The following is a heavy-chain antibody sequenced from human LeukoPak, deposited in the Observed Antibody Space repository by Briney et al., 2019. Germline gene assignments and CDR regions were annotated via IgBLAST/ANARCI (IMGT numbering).Heavy chain of an antibody. Sequence: GGSLRLSCAASGFTFSSYAMSWVRQAPGKGLEWVSAISGSGGSTYYADSVKGRFTISRDNSKNTLYLQMNSLRAEDTAVYYCAKDRPIYDFWSDPGFDYWGQGTLVTVSS. J-gene: IGHJ4*02. V-gene: IGHV3-23*01. CDR2: ISGSGGST. D-gene: IGHD3-3*01. CDR1: GFTFSSYA. CDR3: AKDRPIYDFWSDPGFDY.